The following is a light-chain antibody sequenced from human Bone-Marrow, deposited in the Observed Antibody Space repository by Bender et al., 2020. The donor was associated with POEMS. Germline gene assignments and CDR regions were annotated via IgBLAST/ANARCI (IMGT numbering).Light chain of an antibody. CDR2: RDN. CDR1: RSDIGSDH. V-gene: IGLV1-44*01. Sequence: QSVLTQPPSASGTPGQRVTITCSGIRSDIGSDHVFWYQQVVGSGPKLLIYRDNQRPSGVPDRFSGSRSGTSASLAISGLQSEDEADYYCAVWDDSLNGWVFGGGTKLTVL. CDR3: AVWDDSLNGWV. J-gene: IGLJ3*02.